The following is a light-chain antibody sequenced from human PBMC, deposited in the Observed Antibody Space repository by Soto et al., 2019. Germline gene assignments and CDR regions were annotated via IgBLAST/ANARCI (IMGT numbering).Light chain of an antibody. CDR1: QSISSW. Sequence: DIQMTQSPSTLSASVGDRVTITCRASQSISSWLAWYQQKPGKAPKVLISKASTLQSGVPSRFSGSRSATEFTPTVSSLQPDDFATYYCQQYHSYPYTFGQGTKLEIE. CDR2: KAS. J-gene: IGKJ2*01. V-gene: IGKV1-5*03. CDR3: QQYHSYPYT.